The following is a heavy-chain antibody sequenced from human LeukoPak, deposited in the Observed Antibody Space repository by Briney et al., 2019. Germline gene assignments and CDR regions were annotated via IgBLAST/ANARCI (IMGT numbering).Heavy chain of an antibody. V-gene: IGHV3-66*04. CDR3: ARLHSGIYLDY. CDR2: IYSGGST. D-gene: IGHD1-26*01. J-gene: IGHJ4*02. CDR1: GFILSSNY. Sequence: GGSLRLSCAASGFILSSNYMSWVRQAPGKGLEWVSVIYSGGSTYYSDSVKGRFTISRDNSKNTLYLQMNSLRAEDTAVYYCARLHSGIYLDYWGQGTLVTVSS.